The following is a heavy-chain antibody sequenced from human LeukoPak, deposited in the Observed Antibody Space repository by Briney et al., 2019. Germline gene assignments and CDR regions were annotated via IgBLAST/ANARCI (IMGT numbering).Heavy chain of an antibody. V-gene: IGHV2-5*02. J-gene: IGHJ4*02. CDR2: IYGAGEI. D-gene: IGHD2-15*01. CDR3: AHWDGGYFDY. CDR1: GFSLTTSEVA. Sequence: ESGPTLVNPTQTLTLTCTFSGFSLTTSEVAVGWIRQPPGKALEWLALIYGAGEIHYSPSLNNGLTITKDTSKNQVVLTMTNMDPVDTATYYCAHWDGGYFDYWGQGTLVTVSS.